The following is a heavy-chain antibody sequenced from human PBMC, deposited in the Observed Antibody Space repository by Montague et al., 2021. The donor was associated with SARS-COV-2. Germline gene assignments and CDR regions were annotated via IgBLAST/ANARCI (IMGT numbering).Heavy chain of an antibody. V-gene: IGHV3-30*04. CDR3: VRDPWMDGLDF. CDR2: VSNDVNEK. CDR1: GFSFSSYS. J-gene: IGHJ3*01. Sequence: SLRLSCAASGFSFSSYSMHWVRQAPGKGLESFAVVSNDVNEKYYSGSVRGRFTISRDNSKNTLYLQVNSLRVEDTAVYYCVRDPWMDGLDFWGQGTRVTVSS. D-gene: IGHD5-12*01.